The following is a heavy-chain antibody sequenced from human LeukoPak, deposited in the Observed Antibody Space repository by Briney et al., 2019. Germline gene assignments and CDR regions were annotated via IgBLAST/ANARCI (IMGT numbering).Heavy chain of an antibody. D-gene: IGHD5-18*01. CDR2: ISAYNGNT. V-gene: IGHV1-18*01. Sequence: ASVKVSCKASGYTFTSYGISWVRQAPGQGLEWMGWISAYNGNTNYAQKLQGRVTITADKSTSTAYMELSSLRSEDAAVYYCARDPHQGTAVVPHYWGQGTLVTVSS. J-gene: IGHJ4*02. CDR3: ARDPHQGTAVVPHY. CDR1: GYTFTSYG.